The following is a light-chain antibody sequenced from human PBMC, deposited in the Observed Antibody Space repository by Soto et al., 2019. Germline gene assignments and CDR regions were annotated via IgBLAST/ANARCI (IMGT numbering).Light chain of an antibody. Sequence: EIVLTQSPATLSLSPGERATLSCRASQSVSSYLAWYQQKPGQAPRLLIYDASNRATGIPARFSGSGSGTDFTLPISSLEPEDFAVYYWQQRSNWPETFGPGTKVDIK. CDR1: QSVSSY. V-gene: IGKV3-11*01. J-gene: IGKJ3*01. CDR2: DAS. CDR3: QQRSNWPET.